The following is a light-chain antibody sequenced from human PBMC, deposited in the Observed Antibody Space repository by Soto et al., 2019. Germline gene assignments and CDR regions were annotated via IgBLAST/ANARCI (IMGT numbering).Light chain of an antibody. CDR2: GAS. J-gene: IGKJ2*01. Sequence: EIVLTQSPATLSVSPGDRATLACRASESVSSNVAWYQQKPGQTPSLLIYGASTRATGVPPRFSGSRSGTEFTLTISSLQSEDFAVYYCQQYFNGPPYTFGQGTKVDFK. CDR3: QQYFNGPPYT. V-gene: IGKV3-15*01. CDR1: ESVSSN.